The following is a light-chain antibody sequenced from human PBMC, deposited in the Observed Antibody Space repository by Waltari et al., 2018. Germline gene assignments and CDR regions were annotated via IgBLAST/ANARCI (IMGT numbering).Light chain of an antibody. CDR2: DVS. CDR3: SSYTSIIPPFL. Sequence: QSALTQPASVSGSPGQSITISCTRSSSDLGGYSFVTWYQQHPGKPPKLMIYDVSHRPSGVSNRFYGSKSGNTASLTISGLQPEDEADYYCSSYTSIIPPFLFGTGTKVTVL. V-gene: IGLV2-14*01. J-gene: IGLJ1*01. CDR1: SSDLGGYSF.